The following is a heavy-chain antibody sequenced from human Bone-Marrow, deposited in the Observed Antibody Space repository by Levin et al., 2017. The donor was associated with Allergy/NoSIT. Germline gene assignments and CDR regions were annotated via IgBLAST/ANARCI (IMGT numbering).Heavy chain of an antibody. V-gene: IGHV3-23*01. CDR2: ISGSGGNT. Sequence: GGSRRLSCAASGFIFRNYAMNWVRQAPGKGLEWVSQISGSGGNTHYADSVKGRFTISRDNSKNTLYLQMNSLRVEDTAVYYCAGYDTSAYHSPFDYWGQGTLVTVSS. J-gene: IGHJ4*02. D-gene: IGHD3-22*01. CDR1: GFIFRNYA. CDR3: AGYDTSAYHSPFDY.